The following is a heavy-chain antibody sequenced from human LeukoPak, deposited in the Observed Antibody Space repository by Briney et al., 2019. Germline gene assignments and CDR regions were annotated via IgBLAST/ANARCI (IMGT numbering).Heavy chain of an antibody. CDR3: ARDGDRYYFDY. Sequence: ASVKVSCNASGYTFTSYAMNWVRQAPGPGLEWMGWINTNTGNPTYAQGFTGRFVFSLDTSVSTAYLQISSLKAEDTAVYYCARDGDRYYFDYWGQGTLVTVSS. J-gene: IGHJ4*02. CDR2: INTNTGNP. D-gene: IGHD5-24*01. V-gene: IGHV7-4-1*02. CDR1: GYTFTSYA.